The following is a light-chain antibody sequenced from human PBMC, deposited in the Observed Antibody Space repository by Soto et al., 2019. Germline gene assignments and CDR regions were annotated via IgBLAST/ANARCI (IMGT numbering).Light chain of an antibody. Sequence: DIVLTQSPGTLSLSPGERATLSCRASPLVVTDYLHWYQQNPGQAPSPFIYGALNRATGLPDRFSGSGSRTDFTLTISRQEPEDCAVYNRQRLGRSVTFGPGTKVDVK. J-gene: IGKJ3*01. CDR1: PLVVTDY. CDR3: QRLGRSVT. CDR2: GAL. V-gene: IGKV3-20*01.